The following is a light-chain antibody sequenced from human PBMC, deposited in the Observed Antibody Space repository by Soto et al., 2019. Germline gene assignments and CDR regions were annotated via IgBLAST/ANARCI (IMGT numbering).Light chain of an antibody. V-gene: IGKV1-5*01. CDR1: QSLSSC. Sequence: TMSPATLSVSDGERVTITCRASQSLSSCLAWYQQKPGKAPTLLIYRTSRLDSGVPVRFSGSGSGTEFTLTISSLQPEDVAAYYCQHYSSFLWTFGQGTKVAIK. CDR3: QHYSSFLWT. J-gene: IGKJ1*01. CDR2: RTS.